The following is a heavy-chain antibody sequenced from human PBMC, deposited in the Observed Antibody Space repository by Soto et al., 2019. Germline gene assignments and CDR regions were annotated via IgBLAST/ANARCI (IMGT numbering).Heavy chain of an antibody. J-gene: IGHJ4*02. CDR3: ARGRSDDYFDY. CDR2: INSDGSST. CDR1: GFTFSSYW. V-gene: IGHV3-74*01. D-gene: IGHD2-15*01. Sequence: PGGSLRLSCAASGFTFSSYWMHWVRQAPGKGLVWVSRINSDGSSTSYADSVKGRFTISRDNAKKSLYLQMNSLRVEDTAVYYCARGRSDDYFDYWGQGTLVTVSS.